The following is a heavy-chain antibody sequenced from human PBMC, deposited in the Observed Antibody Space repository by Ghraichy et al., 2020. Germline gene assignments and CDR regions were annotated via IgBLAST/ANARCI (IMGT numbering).Heavy chain of an antibody. CDR3: ARGYYSGYAKFDY. V-gene: IGHV4-34*01. CDR1: GGSFSGYY. Sequence: SETLSLTCAVYGGSFSGYYWSWIRQPPGKGLEWIGEINHSGSTNYNPSLKSRVTIPVDTSKNQFSLKLSSMTAADTAVYYCARGYYSGYAKFDYWGQGTLVTVSS. D-gene: IGHD5-12*01. J-gene: IGHJ4*02. CDR2: INHSGST.